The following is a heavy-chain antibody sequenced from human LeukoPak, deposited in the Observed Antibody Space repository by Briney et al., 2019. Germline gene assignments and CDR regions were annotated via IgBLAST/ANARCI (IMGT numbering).Heavy chain of an antibody. J-gene: IGHJ4*02. CDR2: INPSGGST. D-gene: IGHD3-22*01. Sequence: GASVKVSCKASGYTFTNYYMHWVRQAPGQGLEWMGMINPSGGSTSYSQKFQGRFTMTRDTSTSTVQMELSRLRSDDTAVYYCARTMRNYYDSSGPNLYWGQGTLVTVSS. CDR1: GYTFTNYY. CDR3: ARTMRNYYDSSGPNLY. V-gene: IGHV1-46*01.